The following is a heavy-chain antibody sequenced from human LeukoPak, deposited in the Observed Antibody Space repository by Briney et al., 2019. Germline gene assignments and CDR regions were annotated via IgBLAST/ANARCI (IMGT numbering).Heavy chain of an antibody. CDR2: ISYDGSNK. CDR3: AKDHLLDYDILTGYYPDTY. J-gene: IGHJ4*02. CDR1: GFTFSSYG. D-gene: IGHD3-9*01. V-gene: IGHV3-30*18. Sequence: GGSLRLSCAASGFTFSSYGMHWVHQAPGKGLEWVAVISYDGSNKYYADSVKGRFTISRDNSKNTLYLQMNSLRAEDTALYYCAKDHLLDYDILTGYYPDTYWGQGTLVTVSS.